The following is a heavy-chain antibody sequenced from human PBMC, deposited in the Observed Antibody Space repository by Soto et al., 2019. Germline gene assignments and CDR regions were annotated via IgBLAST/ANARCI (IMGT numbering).Heavy chain of an antibody. D-gene: IGHD5-12*01. V-gene: IGHV3-23*01. J-gene: IGHJ4*02. CDR2: ITDSGGST. Sequence: LSCAASGFTFSSSGMSWVRQAPGKGLEWVSGITDSGGSTYYVDSVKGRFTISRDNSKNTLSLEMNSLRAEDTAVYYCAKDSGWLHYYWGQGTLVTVSS. CDR1: GFTFSSSG. CDR3: AKDSGWLHYY.